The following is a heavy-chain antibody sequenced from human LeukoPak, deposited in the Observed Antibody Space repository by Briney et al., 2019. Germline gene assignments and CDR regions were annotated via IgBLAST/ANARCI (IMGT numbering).Heavy chain of an antibody. D-gene: IGHD5-24*01. CDR2: IIPIFGTA. CDR1: GYTFTNYD. J-gene: IGHJ4*02. CDR3: ARHLARDGYNSLRY. Sequence: SVKVSCKTSGYTFTNYDINWVRQAPGQGLEWMGGIIPIFGTANYAQKFQGRVTITADESTSTAYMELSSLRSEDTAVYYCARHLARDGYNSLRYWGQGTLVTVSS. V-gene: IGHV1-69*13.